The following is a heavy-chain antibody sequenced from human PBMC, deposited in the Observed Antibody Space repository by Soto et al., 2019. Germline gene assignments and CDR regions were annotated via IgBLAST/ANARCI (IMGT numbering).Heavy chain of an antibody. D-gene: IGHD3-16*01. CDR1: GYTFTRSG. CDR3: ARMGDVPYYYYGMDV. J-gene: IGHJ6*02. V-gene: IGHV1-18*01. Sequence: QVQLVQSGAEVKKPGASVKISCKASGYTFTRSGISWVRQAPGQGLEWMGWINGYNGNTNYTQKIQGRITMTTDTPTSTAYMELRSLRSDDAAEYYFARMGDVPYYYYGMDVWGQGTTVIVSS. CDR2: INGYNGNT.